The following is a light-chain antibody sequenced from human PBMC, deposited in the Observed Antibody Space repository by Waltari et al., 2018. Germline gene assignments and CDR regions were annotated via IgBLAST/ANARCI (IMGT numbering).Light chain of an antibody. CDR1: QSVLYSSDNKNY. CDR2: WAS. CDR3: QQYYSSLPT. J-gene: IGKJ1*01. Sequence: IVMTQSPDSLAGSLGERATINYKSSQSVLYSSDNKNYLVWYQQKPGQPPKLLIYWASTRESGVPDRFSGSGSGTDFTLTISSLQAEDVAVYYCQQYYSSLPTFGQGTKVEVK. V-gene: IGKV4-1*01.